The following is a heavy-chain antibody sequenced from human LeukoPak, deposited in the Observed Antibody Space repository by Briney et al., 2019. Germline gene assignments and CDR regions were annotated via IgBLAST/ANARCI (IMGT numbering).Heavy chain of an antibody. Sequence: PGGSLRLSCAVSGFTFSSYDMSWVRQAPGKGLEWVSGFSGSGGSTYYADSVKGRFTISRDNSNNTLYLQMNSLRAEGTAVYYCAKSRSSGWDYFDYWGQGTLVTVSS. CDR1: GFTFSSYD. J-gene: IGHJ4*02. D-gene: IGHD6-19*01. CDR2: FSGSGGST. V-gene: IGHV3-23*01. CDR3: AKSRSSGWDYFDY.